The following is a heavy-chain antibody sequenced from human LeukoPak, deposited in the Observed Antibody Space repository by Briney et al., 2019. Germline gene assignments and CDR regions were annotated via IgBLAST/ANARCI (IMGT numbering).Heavy chain of an antibody. V-gene: IGHV1-3*03. D-gene: IGHD3-22*01. CDR1: GYTFTSYA. Sequence: ASVKVSCKASGYTFTSYAMHWVRQAPGQRLEWMGWINAGNGNTKYSQEFQGRVTITRDTSASTAYMELSSLRSEDTAVYYCARDLLAYYYDSSGYGYWGQGTLVTVSS. CDR2: INAGNGNT. J-gene: IGHJ4*02. CDR3: ARDLLAYYYDSSGYGY.